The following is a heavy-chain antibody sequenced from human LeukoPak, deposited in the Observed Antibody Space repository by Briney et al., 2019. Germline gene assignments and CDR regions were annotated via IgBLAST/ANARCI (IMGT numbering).Heavy chain of an antibody. CDR3: ARDPGAGYSSSPGDFDY. D-gene: IGHD6-13*01. J-gene: IGHJ4*02. Sequence: PSETLSLTCTVSGYSISSGYYWGWIRQPPGKGLEWIGSIYLTGSTYYNPSLKSRVTISVDTSNNQFSLKVSSVTAADTAVYYCARDPGAGYSSSPGDFDYWGQGTLVTVSS. V-gene: IGHV4-38-2*02. CDR2: IYLTGST. CDR1: GYSISSGYY.